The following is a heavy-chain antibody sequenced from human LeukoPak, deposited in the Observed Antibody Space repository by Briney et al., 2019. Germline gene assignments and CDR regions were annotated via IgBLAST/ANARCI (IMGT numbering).Heavy chain of an antibody. V-gene: IGHV1-24*01. CDR3: ATPVYSYGQRAFDI. D-gene: IGHD5-18*01. J-gene: IGHJ3*02. Sequence: ASVKVSCKVSGYTLTELSMHWVRQAPGKGLEWMGRFDPEDSKTIYEQKLQGRVTMTEDTSTDTAYMELSSLRSEDTAVYYCATPVYSYGQRAFDIWGQGTMVTVSS. CDR1: GYTLTELS. CDR2: FDPEDSKT.